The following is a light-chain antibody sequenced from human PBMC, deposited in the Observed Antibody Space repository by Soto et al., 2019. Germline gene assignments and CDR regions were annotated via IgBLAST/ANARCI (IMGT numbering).Light chain of an antibody. CDR1: QSVSSN. Sequence: EIVMTQSPATLSVSPGERATLSCRASQSVSSNLAWYQQKPGQAPMLLIYGASTRATGIPARFSGSGSGTEFTLTISSLQSEDFAVYYCQQYNNWPLTTFGGGTKVEIK. J-gene: IGKJ4*01. CDR3: QQYNNWPLTT. V-gene: IGKV3D-15*01. CDR2: GAS.